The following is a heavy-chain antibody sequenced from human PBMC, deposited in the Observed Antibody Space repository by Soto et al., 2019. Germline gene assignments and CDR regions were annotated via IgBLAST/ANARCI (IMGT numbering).Heavy chain of an antibody. CDR3: ARVPRSSWSSSGWYLYYYYGMDV. D-gene: IGHD6-19*01. J-gene: IGHJ6*02. V-gene: IGHV1-8*01. CDR1: GYTFTSYD. Sequence: QVQLVQSGAEVKKPGASVKVSCKASGYTFTSYDINWVRQATGQGLEWMGWMNPNSGNTGYAQKFQGRVTMTRNTSISTAYMELSSLRSEDTAVYYCARVPRSSWSSSGWYLYYYYGMDVWGQGTTVTVSS. CDR2: MNPNSGNT.